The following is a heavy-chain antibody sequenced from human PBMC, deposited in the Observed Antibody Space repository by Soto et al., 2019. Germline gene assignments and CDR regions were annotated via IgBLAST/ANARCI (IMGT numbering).Heavy chain of an antibody. CDR3: ARDLDGSSWYNYYYYGMDV. D-gene: IGHD6-13*01. CDR1: GYTFTSYA. CDR2: INAGNGNT. J-gene: IGHJ6*02. V-gene: IGHV1-3*01. Sequence: ASVKVSCKASGYTFTSYAMHWVRQAPGQRLEWMGWINAGNGNTKYSQKFQGRVTITRDTSASTAYMELSSLRSEDTAVYYCARDLDGSSWYNYYYYGMDVWGQGTTVTVSS.